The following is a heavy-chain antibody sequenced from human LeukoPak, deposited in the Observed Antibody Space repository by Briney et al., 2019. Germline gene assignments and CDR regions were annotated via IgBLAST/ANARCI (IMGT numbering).Heavy chain of an antibody. D-gene: IGHD5-12*01. CDR3: ARDRGRGYSGYGDFDY. V-gene: IGHV1-2*02. CDR2: INPNSGGT. Sequence: ASVKVSCKASGYTFTGYYMHWVRQAPGQGLEWMGWINPNSGGTNYAQKFHGRVTMTRDTSISTAYMELSRLRSDDTAVYYCARDRGRGYSGYGDFDYWGQGTLVTVSS. CDR1: GYTFTGYY. J-gene: IGHJ4*02.